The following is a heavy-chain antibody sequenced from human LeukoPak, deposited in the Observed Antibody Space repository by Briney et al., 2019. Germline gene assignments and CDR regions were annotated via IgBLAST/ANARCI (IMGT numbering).Heavy chain of an antibody. CDR3: AKGAVYGYDFWSGYSHYFDY. Sequence: PGGSLRLSCAASGFTFSSYSMNWVRQAPGKGLEWVSSISSSSSYIYYADSVKGRFTISRDNAKNSLYLQMNSLRAEDTAVYYCAKGAVYGYDFWSGYSHYFDYWGQGTLVTVSS. V-gene: IGHV3-21*01. D-gene: IGHD3-3*01. CDR1: GFTFSSYS. J-gene: IGHJ4*02. CDR2: ISSSSSYI.